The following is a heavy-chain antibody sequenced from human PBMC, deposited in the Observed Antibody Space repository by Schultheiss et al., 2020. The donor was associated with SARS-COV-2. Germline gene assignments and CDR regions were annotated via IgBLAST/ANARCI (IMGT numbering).Heavy chain of an antibody. Sequence: ASVKVSCKASGYTFTSYYMHWVRQAPGQGLEWMGIINPSGGSTSYAQKFQGRVTMTRDTSTSTVYMELSSLRSEDTAVYCCARDRGSGWVIDYWGQGTLVTVSS. CDR3: ARDRGSGWVIDY. V-gene: IGHV1-46*01. CDR1: GYTFTSYY. J-gene: IGHJ4*02. CDR2: INPSGGST. D-gene: IGHD6-19*01.